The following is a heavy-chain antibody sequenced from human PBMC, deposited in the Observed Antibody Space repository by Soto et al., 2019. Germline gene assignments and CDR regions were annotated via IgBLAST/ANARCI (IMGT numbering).Heavy chain of an antibody. CDR3: AREGTGIRPIITNAAASAFDM. V-gene: IGHV4-39*02. CDR2: IYYSGTT. J-gene: IGHJ3*02. Sequence: SGTLSLTCSVSGVSISSSSYYWGWIRQPPGKGLEWIGSIYYSGTTFHNPSLKSRVSISVDTSKNHFSLNLTSVTAADTAVYYCAREGTGIRPIITNAAASAFDMWGQGTMVTVSS. D-gene: IGHD3-3*01. CDR1: GVSISSSSYY.